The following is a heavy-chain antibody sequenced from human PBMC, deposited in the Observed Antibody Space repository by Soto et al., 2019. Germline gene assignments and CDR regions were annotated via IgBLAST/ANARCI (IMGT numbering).Heavy chain of an antibody. V-gene: IGHV3-9*01. J-gene: IGHJ4*02. CDR1: GFTFDDYA. D-gene: IGHD3-10*01. Sequence: GGSLRLSCAASGFTFDDYAMHWVRQAPGKGLEWVSGISWNSGSIGYADSVKGRFTISRDNAKNSLYLQMNSLRAEDTALYYCAKGHGSGSYYFDYWGQGTLVTVSS. CDR2: ISWNSGSI. CDR3: AKGHGSGSYYFDY.